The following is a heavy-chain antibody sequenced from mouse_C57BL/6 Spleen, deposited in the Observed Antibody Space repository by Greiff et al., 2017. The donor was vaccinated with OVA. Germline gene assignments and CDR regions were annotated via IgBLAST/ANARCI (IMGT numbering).Heavy chain of an antibody. CDR3: TRGRYGSFAY. J-gene: IGHJ3*01. CDR2: IDPETGGT. D-gene: IGHD2-10*02. Sequence: QVQLKESGAELVRPGASVTLSCKASGYTFTDYEMHWVKQTPVHGLEWIGAIDPETGGTAYNQKFKGKAILTADKSSSTAYMELRSLTSEDSAVYYCTRGRYGSFAYWGQGTLVTVSA. CDR1: GYTFTDYE. V-gene: IGHV1-15*01.